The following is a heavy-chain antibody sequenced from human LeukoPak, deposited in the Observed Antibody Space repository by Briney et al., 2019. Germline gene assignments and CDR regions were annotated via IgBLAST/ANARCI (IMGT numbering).Heavy chain of an antibody. CDR3: ALSPYYYDSSGLTPFFDH. CDR1: GFTFSSYA. V-gene: IGHV3-30-3*01. CDR2: ISYDGSNK. D-gene: IGHD3-22*01. J-gene: IGHJ4*02. Sequence: GGSLRLSCAASGFTFSSYAMHWVRQAPGKGLEWVAVISYDGSNKYYADSVKGRFTISRDNSKNTLYLQMNSLRAEDTAVYYCALSPYYYDSSGLTPFFDHWGQGTLVTVSS.